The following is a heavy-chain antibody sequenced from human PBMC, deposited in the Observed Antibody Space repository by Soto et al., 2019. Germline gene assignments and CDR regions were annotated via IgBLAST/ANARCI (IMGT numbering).Heavy chain of an antibody. J-gene: IGHJ6*02. CDR2: INHSGST. CDR3: ARGPTYYDILTGYYYYGMDV. CDR1: GGSFSGYY. D-gene: IGHD3-9*01. V-gene: IGHV4-34*01. Sequence: SETLSLTCAVYGGSFSGYYWSWIRQPPGKGLEWIGEINHSGSTNYNPSLKSRVTISVDTSKNQFSLNRISVTAADTAVYYCARGPTYYDILTGYYYYGMDVWGQGTTVTVSS.